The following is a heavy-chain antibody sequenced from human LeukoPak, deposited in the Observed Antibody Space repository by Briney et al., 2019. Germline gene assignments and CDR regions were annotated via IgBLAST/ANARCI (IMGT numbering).Heavy chain of an antibody. V-gene: IGHV1-3*01. D-gene: IGHD1-26*01. Sequence: ASVKVSCKASGYTFTRYVMHWVRQAPGQRLEWMRWINAGNGNTNYAQKLQSRVTMTTDTSTSTAYMELRSLRSDDTAVYYCARVGIVGATIDYWGQGTLVTVSS. CDR1: GYTFTRYV. CDR3: ARVGIVGATIDY. J-gene: IGHJ4*02. CDR2: INAGNGNT.